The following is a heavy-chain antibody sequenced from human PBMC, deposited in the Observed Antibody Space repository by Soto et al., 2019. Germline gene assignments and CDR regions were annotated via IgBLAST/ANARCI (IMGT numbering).Heavy chain of an antibody. Sequence: ASVKVSCKASGYTFTGYYMHWVRQAPGQGLEWMGWINPNSGGTNYAQKFQGWVTMTRDTSTSTAYMELSSLRSDDTAVYYCARNEIMITFGGVIAGLNDAFDIWGQGTMVTVSS. CDR3: ARNEIMITFGGVIAGLNDAFDI. D-gene: IGHD3-16*02. J-gene: IGHJ3*02. CDR1: GYTFTGYY. CDR2: INPNSGGT. V-gene: IGHV1-2*04.